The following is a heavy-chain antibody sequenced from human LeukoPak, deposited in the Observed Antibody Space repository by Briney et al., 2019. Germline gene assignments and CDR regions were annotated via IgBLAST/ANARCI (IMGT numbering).Heavy chain of an antibody. CDR2: IYYSGST. J-gene: IGHJ6*02. V-gene: IGHV4-59*08. D-gene: IGHD3-10*01. CDR1: GGSISSYY. CDR3: ARNSVGYYGSGSRYYYGMDV. Sequence: PSETLSLTCTVSGGSISSYYWSWLRQPPGKGLEWIGYIYYSGSTNYNPSLKSRVTISVDTSKNQFSLKLSSVTAADTAVYYCARNSVGYYGSGSRYYYGMDVWGQGATVTVSS.